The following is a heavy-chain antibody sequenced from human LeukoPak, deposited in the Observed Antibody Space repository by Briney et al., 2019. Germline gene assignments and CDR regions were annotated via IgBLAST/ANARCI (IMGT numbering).Heavy chain of an antibody. CDR1: GGTFSSYA. D-gene: IGHD2/OR15-2a*01. Sequence: APVKVSCKASGGTFSSYAISWVRQAPGQGLEWMGGIIPIFGTANYAQKFQGRVTITADESTSTAYMELSSLRSEDTAVYYCARDRHPSSGVRDFYGAFDIWGQGTMVTVSS. V-gene: IGHV1-69*13. J-gene: IGHJ3*02. CDR3: ARDRHPSSGVRDFYGAFDI. CDR2: IIPIFGTA.